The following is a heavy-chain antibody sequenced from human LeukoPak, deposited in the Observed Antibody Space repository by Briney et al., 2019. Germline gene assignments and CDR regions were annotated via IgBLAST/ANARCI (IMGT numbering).Heavy chain of an antibody. CDR3: ARRRQYDSSLFWNFDL. J-gene: IGHJ2*01. V-gene: IGHV4-34*01. Sequence: SETLSLTCAVYGGSFSGYYWSWIRQSPGKGLEWIGEIDHSGSTNYNPSLKSRVTISVDTSKNQFSLKLSSVTAADTAVYYCARRRQYDSSLFWNFDLWGRGTLVTVSS. CDR1: GGSFSGYY. CDR2: IDHSGST. D-gene: IGHD6-6*01.